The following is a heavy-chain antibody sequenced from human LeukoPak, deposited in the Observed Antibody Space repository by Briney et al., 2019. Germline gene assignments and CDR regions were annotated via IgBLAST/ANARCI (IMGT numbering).Heavy chain of an antibody. V-gene: IGHV4-59*12. Sequence: PSETLSLTCNVSGGSIGLYYWAWIRQPPGKGLEWIGYIFHTGSTNYNPSLKGRLTISVDTSKNQFSLKLSSVTAADTAVYYCARVRDTALDVWGQGTTVTVSS. CDR3: ARVRDTALDV. CDR1: GGSIGLYY. D-gene: IGHD5-18*01. CDR2: IFHTGST. J-gene: IGHJ6*02.